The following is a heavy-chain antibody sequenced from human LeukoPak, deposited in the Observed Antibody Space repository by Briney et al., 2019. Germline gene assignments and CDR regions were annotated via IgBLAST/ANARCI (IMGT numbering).Heavy chain of an antibody. Sequence: GGSLRLYCAASGLTFSDYYMSWIRQAPGKGLEWVSGINWNGGSTGYADSVKGRFTISRDNAKNSLYLQMNSLRAEDTALYYCARANRRKLIAAAPSYYLDYWGQGTLVTVSS. CDR2: INWNGGST. J-gene: IGHJ4*02. CDR3: ARANRRKLIAAAPSYYLDY. D-gene: IGHD6-13*01. V-gene: IGHV3-20*04. CDR1: GLTFSDYY.